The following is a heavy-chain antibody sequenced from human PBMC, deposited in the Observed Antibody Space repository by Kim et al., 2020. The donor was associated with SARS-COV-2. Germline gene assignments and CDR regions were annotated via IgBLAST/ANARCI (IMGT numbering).Heavy chain of an antibody. J-gene: IGHJ4*02. V-gene: IGHV3-30-3*01. CDR2: ISYDGSNK. Sequence: GGSLRLSCAASGFTFSSYAMHWVRQAPGKGLEWVAVISYDGSNKYYADSVKGRFTISRDNSKNTLYLQMNSLRAEDTAVYYCARGSGYDFLSYFDYWGQGTLVTVSS. D-gene: IGHD5-12*01. CDR3: ARGSGYDFLSYFDY. CDR1: GFTFSSYA.